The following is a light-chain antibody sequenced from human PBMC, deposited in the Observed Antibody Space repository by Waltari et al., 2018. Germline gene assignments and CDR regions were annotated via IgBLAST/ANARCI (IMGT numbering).Light chain of an antibody. Sequence: QSALTQPASVSGSPGQSITISCTGTSSAVGGSNYVSWYQHHPGTAPKLLIYDVSTRPSGVSNRFSGSKSGNTASLTISGLQSEDEADYCCCSDAGSGTLIFGGGTKLTVL. CDR1: SSAVGGSNY. CDR2: DVS. CDR3: CSDAGSGTLI. J-gene: IGLJ2*01. V-gene: IGLV2-23*02.